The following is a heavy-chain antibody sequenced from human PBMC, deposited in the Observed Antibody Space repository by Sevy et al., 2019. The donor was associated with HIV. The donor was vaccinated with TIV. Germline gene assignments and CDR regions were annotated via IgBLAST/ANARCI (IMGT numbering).Heavy chain of an antibody. CDR2: SSNRADRYTT. V-gene: IGHV3-72*01. Sequence: GGSLRLSCAASGFTFSRYSMHWVRQAPGKGLEWVGRSSNRADRYTTEYAASVKGRFTISRDDSNYSLYLQMRSLKTEDTAVYYCTRGHHGFDYWGLGTLVTVSS. CDR1: GFTFSRYS. CDR3: TRGHHGFDY. J-gene: IGHJ4*02.